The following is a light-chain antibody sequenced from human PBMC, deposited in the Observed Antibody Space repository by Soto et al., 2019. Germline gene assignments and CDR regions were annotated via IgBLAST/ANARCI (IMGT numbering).Light chain of an antibody. CDR2: KGT. CDR1: SDDVGAYNS. CDR3: RSSAPESTYV. J-gene: IGLJ1*01. Sequence: QSALAQPASVSGSPGQSITISCTGTSDDVGAYNSVSWYQQLPHKAPQVILYKGTQRPSGVSSRFSGSTSGNAASLTISGLQADDEADYFCRSSAPESTYVFGTGTKLTVL. V-gene: IGLV2-23*01.